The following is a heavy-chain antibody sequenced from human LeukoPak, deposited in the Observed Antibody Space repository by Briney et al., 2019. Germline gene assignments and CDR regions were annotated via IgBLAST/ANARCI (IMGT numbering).Heavy chain of an antibody. CDR2: ISAYNGNT. CDR1: GYTFTRYY. J-gene: IGHJ4*02. D-gene: IGHD1-26*01. V-gene: IGHV1-18*04. Sequence: ASVKVSCKASGYTFTRYYMYWVRQAPGQGLEWIGWISAYNGNTNSAQKLQGRVTMTTDTSTSTAYMELRSLRSDDTAVYYCYGEARGELRSFDYWGQGTLVTVSS. CDR3: YGEARGELRSFDY.